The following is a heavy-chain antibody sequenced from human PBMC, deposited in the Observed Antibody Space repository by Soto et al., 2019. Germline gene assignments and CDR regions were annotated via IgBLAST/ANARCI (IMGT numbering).Heavy chain of an antibody. Sequence: GASVKVSCKASGGTFSSYAISWVRQAPGQGLEWMGGIIPIFGTANYAQKFQGRVTITADESTSTAYMELSSVTAADTAVYYCARDRLASNREAFDIWGQGTMVTVSS. J-gene: IGHJ3*02. V-gene: IGHV1-69*13. CDR3: ARDRLASNREAFDI. CDR1: GGTFSSYA. CDR2: IIPIFGTA. D-gene: IGHD4-4*01.